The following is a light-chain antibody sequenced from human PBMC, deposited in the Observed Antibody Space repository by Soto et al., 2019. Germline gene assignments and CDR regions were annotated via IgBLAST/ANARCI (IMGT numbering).Light chain of an antibody. J-gene: IGKJ4*01. CDR1: QNVNNNF. CDR2: GVS. Sequence: VLTQSPRTLSLSPGERATLSCRASQNVNNNFVAWYQQKPGQAPSLLIYGVSDRATGVPDRFSGSGSGTDFTLTISRLEPEDFAVYYCQQHGASITFVGGTRVENK. CDR3: QQHGASIT. V-gene: IGKV3-20*01.